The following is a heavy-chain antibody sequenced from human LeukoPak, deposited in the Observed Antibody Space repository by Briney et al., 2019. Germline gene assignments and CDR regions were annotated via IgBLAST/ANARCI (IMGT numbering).Heavy chain of an antibody. J-gene: IGHJ4*02. V-gene: IGHV3-74*01. CDR1: GFTFSSYW. Sequence: GGSLRLSCAASGFTFSSYWMHWVRQAPGKGLVWVSRINSDGSSTSYADSVKGRFTISRDNSKNTLYLQMNSLRAEDTAVYYCAKDWYLMRTTVTTVDYWGQGTLATVSS. D-gene: IGHD4-17*01. CDR3: AKDWYLMRTTVTTVDY. CDR2: INSDGSST.